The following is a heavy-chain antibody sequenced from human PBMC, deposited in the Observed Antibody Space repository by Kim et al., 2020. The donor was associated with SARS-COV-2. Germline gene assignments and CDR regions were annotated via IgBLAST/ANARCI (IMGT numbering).Heavy chain of an antibody. V-gene: IGHV3-20*01. CDR3: ARDVMTPWAIYYGSGAFDP. D-gene: IGHD3-10*01. CDR1: GFAFDDYG. Sequence: GGSLRLSCAASGFAFDDYGMSWVRQAPGKGLEWVSGINWNGGSTGYADSVKGRFTISRDNAKNSLYLQMNSLRAEDTALYHCARDVMTPWAIYYGSGAFDPWGQGTLVTVSS. J-gene: IGHJ5*02. CDR2: INWNGGST.